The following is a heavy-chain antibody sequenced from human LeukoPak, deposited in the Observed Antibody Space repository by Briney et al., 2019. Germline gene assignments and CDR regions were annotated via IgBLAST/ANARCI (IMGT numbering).Heavy chain of an antibody. D-gene: IGHD1-26*01. V-gene: IGHV3-23*01. CDR2: ISGSGGST. Sequence: GGSLRLSCAASGFTFSNYWMTWVRQAPGKGLEWVSAISGSGGSTYYADSVKGRFTISRDNSKNTLYLQMNSLRAEDTAVYYCARDQEWELLFAFRYWGRGTLVTVSS. J-gene: IGHJ4*02. CDR3: ARDQEWELLFAFRY. CDR1: GFTFSNYW.